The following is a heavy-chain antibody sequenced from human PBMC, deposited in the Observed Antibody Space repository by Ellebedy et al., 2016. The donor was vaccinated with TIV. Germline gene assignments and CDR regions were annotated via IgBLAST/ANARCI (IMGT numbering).Heavy chain of an antibody. V-gene: IGHV5-51*01. CDR3: ARLSSLVVNPPKSGSEHFFDY. D-gene: IGHD5-12*01. Sequence: KVSCKGSGYSFTSYWIGWVRQMPGKGLEWMGIIYPGDSDTRYSPSFQGQVTISADKSISTAYLQWGSLRASDTAIYYCARLSSLVVNPPKSGSEHFFDYWGQGTLVTVSS. CDR2: IYPGDSDT. J-gene: IGHJ4*02. CDR1: GYSFTSYW.